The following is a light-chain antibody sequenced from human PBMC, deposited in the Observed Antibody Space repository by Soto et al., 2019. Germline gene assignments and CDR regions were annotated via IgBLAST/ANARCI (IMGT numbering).Light chain of an antibody. CDR3: QQYYSYWT. J-gene: IGKJ1*01. CDR1: QDISNY. Sequence: DIQMTQSPSSLSASVGDRVTITCQASQDISNYLNWYQQKPGKAPKLLIFDASTLENGVPARFSGSRSGPEFSLTISSLQPDDFATYYCQQYYSYWTFGQGTKVEIK. V-gene: IGKV1-33*01. CDR2: DAS.